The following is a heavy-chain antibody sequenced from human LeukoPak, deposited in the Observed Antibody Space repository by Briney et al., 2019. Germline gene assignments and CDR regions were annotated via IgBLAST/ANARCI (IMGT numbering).Heavy chain of an antibody. CDR1: GYTFTGYY. Sequence: ASVKVSCKASGYTFTGYYMHWVRQAPGQGLEWMGWINPNSGGTNYAQKFQGRVTMTRGTSISTAYMELSRLRSDDTAVYYCARDRAYNWNYVMDYWGQGTLVTVSS. J-gene: IGHJ4*02. CDR3: ARDRAYNWNYVMDY. V-gene: IGHV1-2*02. D-gene: IGHD1-7*01. CDR2: INPNSGGT.